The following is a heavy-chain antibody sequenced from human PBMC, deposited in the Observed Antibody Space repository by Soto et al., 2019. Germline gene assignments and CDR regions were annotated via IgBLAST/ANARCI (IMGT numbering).Heavy chain of an antibody. CDR1: GGSISSSSYY. Sequence: SETLSLTCSVSGGSISSSSYYWGWIRQPPGKGLEWIGNIYYSGSTYYNPSLKSRVTISVDTSKNQFSLRLSSVTAADTAVYYCARRESYDILTGYYHIDYWGQGTLVTVSS. D-gene: IGHD3-9*01. CDR2: IYYSGST. CDR3: ARRESYDILTGYYHIDY. V-gene: IGHV4-39*01. J-gene: IGHJ4*02.